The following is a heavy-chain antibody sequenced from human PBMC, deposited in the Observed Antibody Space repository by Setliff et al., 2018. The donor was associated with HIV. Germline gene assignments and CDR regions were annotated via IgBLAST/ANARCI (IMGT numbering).Heavy chain of an antibody. V-gene: IGHV4-39*07. J-gene: IGHJ6*03. CDR1: GESISSGNYY. D-gene: IGHD1-7*01. CDR2: PYYTGNT. CDR3: ARDRYTWNYGKNYMDV. Sequence: SETLSLTCTVSGESISSGNYYWGWIRQAPGKGLDWIGSPYYTGNTYYKSSFQSRVTISVDTSKNQFSLKLSSVTAADTAVYYCARDRYTWNYGKNYMDVWGKGTTVTVSS.